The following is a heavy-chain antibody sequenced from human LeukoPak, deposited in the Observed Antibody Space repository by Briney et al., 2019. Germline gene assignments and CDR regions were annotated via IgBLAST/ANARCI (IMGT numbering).Heavy chain of an antibody. J-gene: IGHJ6*02. D-gene: IGHD3/OR15-3a*01. Sequence: GGSLRLSCAASAFIVSENYMSWVRQAPGKGLEWVSTVYSGGLTFYADPVKGRFTISRDNSKNTLYLQMSILRAEDTAVYYCVRDRWPGLGDFWGQGTTVTVSS. CDR2: VYSGGLT. V-gene: IGHV3-66*01. CDR3: VRDRWPGLGDF. CDR1: AFIVSENY.